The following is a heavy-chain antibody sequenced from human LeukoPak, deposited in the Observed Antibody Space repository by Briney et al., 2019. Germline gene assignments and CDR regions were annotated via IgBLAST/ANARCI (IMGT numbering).Heavy chain of an antibody. Sequence: ASVKVSCKASGYTFTAFYMHWVRQAPGQGLEWMGRINPNSGGTKYAQKFQGRVTMTTDTSINTAYLELSRLRSDDTAVYYCARGYSSSWLDYWGQGTLVNVSS. D-gene: IGHD6-13*01. CDR1: GYTFTAFY. CDR2: INPNSGGT. CDR3: ARGYSSSWLDY. J-gene: IGHJ4*02. V-gene: IGHV1-2*06.